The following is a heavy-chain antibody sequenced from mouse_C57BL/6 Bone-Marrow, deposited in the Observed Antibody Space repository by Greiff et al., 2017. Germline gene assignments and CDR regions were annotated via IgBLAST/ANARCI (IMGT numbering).Heavy chain of an antibody. CDR2: INPSTGGT. CDR1: GYSFTGYY. J-gene: IGHJ1*03. V-gene: IGHV1-42*01. Sequence: VQLQQSGPELVKPGASVKISCKASGYSFTGYYMNWVKQSPEQSLEWIGEINPSTGGTTYNQKFKAKATLTVDKSSSTAYMQLKSLTSEDSAVYYCARSSPPGGSSSYWYFDVWGTGTTVTVSS. D-gene: IGHD1-1*01. CDR3: ARSSPPGGSSSYWYFDV.